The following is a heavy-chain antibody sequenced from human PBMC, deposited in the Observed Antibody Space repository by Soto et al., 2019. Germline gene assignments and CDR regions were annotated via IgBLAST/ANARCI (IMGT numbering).Heavy chain of an antibody. CDR2: ISWNSGTI. CDR3: ARDMYFITAAGGGIDD. CDR1: GFTFDDNA. J-gene: IGHJ4*02. V-gene: IGHV3-9*01. Sequence: EVQLVESGEGLVQPGRSLRLSCAASGFTFDDNAMHWVRQSPGKGLEWVSGISWNSGTIAYADSVKGRFTISRDNAKNSLYLQMNRLGAEDTALYYCARDMYFITAAGGGIDDWGQGTLVTVSS. D-gene: IGHD6-25*01.